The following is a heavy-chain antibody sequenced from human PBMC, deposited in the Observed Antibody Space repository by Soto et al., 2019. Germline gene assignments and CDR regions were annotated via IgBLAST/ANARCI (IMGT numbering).Heavy chain of an antibody. CDR1: GFTFSTYS. D-gene: IGHD6-19*01. V-gene: IGHV3-48*02. Sequence: EVQLVESGGGLVQPGGSLRLSCAASGFTFSTYSMNWVRQPPGKGLQWVSYVSAGGDGTHYADSVKGRFTISRDSAKNSLNLQMNSLRDEDTAVYYCARARKWEQWLGPHDAFDVWGQGTMVTVSS. CDR3: ARARKWEQWLGPHDAFDV. J-gene: IGHJ3*01. CDR2: VSAGGDGT.